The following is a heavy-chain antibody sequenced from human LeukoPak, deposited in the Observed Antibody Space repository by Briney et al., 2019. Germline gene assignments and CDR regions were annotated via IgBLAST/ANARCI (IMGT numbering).Heavy chain of an antibody. D-gene: IGHD3-22*01. J-gene: IGHJ4*02. CDR3: AKESVGPYYYDSSGYYTQSYFDY. CDR2: IKQDGSEK. V-gene: IGHV3-7*01. Sequence: GGSLRLSCAASGFTFSSYWMSWVRQAPGKGLEWVANIKQDGSEKYYVDSVKGRFTISRDNAKNSLYLQMNSLRAEDTAVYYCAKESVGPYYYDSSGYYTQSYFDYWGQGTLVTVSS. CDR1: GFTFSSYW.